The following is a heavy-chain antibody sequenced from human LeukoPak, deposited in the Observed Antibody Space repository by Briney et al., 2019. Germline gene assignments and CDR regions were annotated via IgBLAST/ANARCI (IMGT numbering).Heavy chain of an antibody. Sequence: WASVKVSCTASGYTFTGYYMHWVRQAPGQGLEWMGWINPNSGGTNYAQKFQGRVTMTRDTSISTAYMELSRLRSDDTAVYYCARGGPTMIVVVIFDYWGQGTLVTVSS. D-gene: IGHD3-22*01. CDR1: GYTFTGYY. V-gene: IGHV1-2*02. J-gene: IGHJ4*02. CDR3: ARGGPTMIVVVIFDY. CDR2: INPNSGGT.